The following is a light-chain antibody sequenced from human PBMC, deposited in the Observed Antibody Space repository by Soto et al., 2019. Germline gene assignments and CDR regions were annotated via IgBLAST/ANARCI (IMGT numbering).Light chain of an antibody. CDR3: SSYTSSIS. Sequence: QSALTQRASVSGSPGQSITISCTGTSSDVGGYNYVSWYQQHPGKAPKLMIYDVNTRPSGVSNRFSGSKSGNTASLTISGLQAEVEADYYCSSYTSSISFGGGTKLTVL. V-gene: IGLV2-14*01. CDR2: DVN. CDR1: SSDVGGYNY. J-gene: IGLJ2*01.